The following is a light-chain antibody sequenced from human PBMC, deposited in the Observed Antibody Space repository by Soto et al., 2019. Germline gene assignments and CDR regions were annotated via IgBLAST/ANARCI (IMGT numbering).Light chain of an antibody. CDR2: VTS. J-gene: IGKJ1*01. CDR1: QRLRTDY. V-gene: IGKV3-20*01. Sequence: EILLTQSPGTMYFSPGDRATLSCRASQRLRTDYFAWYQQRSGPLPRLLIYVTSIRAPGLPARFSGSGSGTDFTLTIVRVDAEDFAVYYCQQSSSVPVWTFGQGTKVEV. CDR3: QQSSSVPVWT.